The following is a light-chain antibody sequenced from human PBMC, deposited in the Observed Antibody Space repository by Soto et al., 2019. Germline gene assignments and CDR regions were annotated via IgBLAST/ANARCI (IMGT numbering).Light chain of an antibody. CDR3: QQYNSYST. V-gene: IGKV1-5*03. Sequence: DIQMTQSPSTLSASVGDRVAITCRASQSIGSWVAWYQQKPGKAPKVLISKASTLESGVPSRFSGSGSGTEFTLTISSLQPDDFATYYCQQYNSYSTFGQGTKVDIK. J-gene: IGKJ1*01. CDR1: QSIGSW. CDR2: KAS.